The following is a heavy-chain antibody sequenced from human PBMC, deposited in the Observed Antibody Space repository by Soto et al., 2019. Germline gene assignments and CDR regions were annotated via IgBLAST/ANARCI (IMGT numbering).Heavy chain of an antibody. CDR3: ARDITMIVVDKNPDAFDI. V-gene: IGHV1-18*01. CDR2: ISAYNGNT. Sequence: GASVKVSCKASGYTFSNYGINWVRQAPGQGLEWMGWISAYNGNTNYAQKLQGRVTMTTDTSTSTAYMELRSLRSDDTAVYYCARDITMIVVDKNPDAFDICGQGTLVTVSS. D-gene: IGHD3-22*01. CDR1: GYTFSNYG. J-gene: IGHJ3*02.